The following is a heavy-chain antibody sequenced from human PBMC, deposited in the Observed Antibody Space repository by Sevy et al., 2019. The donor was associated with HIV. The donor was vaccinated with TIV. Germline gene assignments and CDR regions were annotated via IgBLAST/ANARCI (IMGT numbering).Heavy chain of an antibody. D-gene: IGHD3-16*01. Sequence: ASVKVSCKATGYNFNTYTIHWVRQAPGQSLEWMAWLNPGNGNTKYRQQFRGCVTITRDTSARTVYMELTSLTSEDTAVYFCARDPYARRGFDYWGQRTLVTVSS. V-gene: IGHV1-3*01. CDR3: ARDPYARRGFDY. CDR1: GYNFNTYT. CDR2: LNPGNGNT. J-gene: IGHJ4*02.